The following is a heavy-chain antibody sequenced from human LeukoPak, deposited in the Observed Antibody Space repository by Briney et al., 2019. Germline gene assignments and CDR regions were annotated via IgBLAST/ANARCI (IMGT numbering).Heavy chain of an antibody. Sequence: PSETLSLTCTVSGGSISSYNWSWIRQPPGKGQEWIGYIYYSGNTSYNPYLKSRVTLSVDTSNNQFSLKLSPMNGSETAVYYCARVDWGLNFYYYFMNVWGEGTTVTVSS. J-gene: IGHJ6*03. V-gene: IGHV4-59*12. D-gene: IGHD3/OR15-3a*01. CDR2: IYYSGNT. CDR3: ARVDWGLNFYYYFMNV. CDR1: GGSISSYN.